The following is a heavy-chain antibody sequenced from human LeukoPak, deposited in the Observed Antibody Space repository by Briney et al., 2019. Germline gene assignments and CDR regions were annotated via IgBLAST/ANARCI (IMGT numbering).Heavy chain of an antibody. CDR2: IYYSGST. CDR1: GGSISSYY. V-gene: IGHV4-59*01. Sequence: SETLSLTCTVSGGSISSYYWSWIRQPPGKGLEWIGYIYYSGSTNYNPSLKSRVTISVDTSKNQFSLKLSSVTAADSAVYYCARVRDGYTYFDNWGQGTLVTVSS. J-gene: IGHJ4*02. D-gene: IGHD5-24*01. CDR3: ARVRDGYTYFDN.